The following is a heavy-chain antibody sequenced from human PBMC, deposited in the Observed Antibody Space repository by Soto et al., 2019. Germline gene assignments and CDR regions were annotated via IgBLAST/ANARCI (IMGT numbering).Heavy chain of an antibody. CDR3: AKGLEYSGSYYGYFDY. CDR1: GFTFSSYA. D-gene: IGHD1-26*01. J-gene: IGHJ4*02. Sequence: LSLTCAASGFTFSSYAMSWVRQAPGKGLEWVSAISGSGGSTYYADSVKGRFTISRDNSKNTLYLQMNSLRAEDTAVYYCAKGLEYSGSYYGYFDYWGQGTLVTVSS. CDR2: ISGSGGST. V-gene: IGHV3-23*01.